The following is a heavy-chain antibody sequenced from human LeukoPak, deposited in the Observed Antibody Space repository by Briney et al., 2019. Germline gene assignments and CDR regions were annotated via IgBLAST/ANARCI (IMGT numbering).Heavy chain of an antibody. V-gene: IGHV3-66*01. CDR3: ARGIRYGSGSYFDY. Sequence: SGGSLRLSCAASGFTVSSNYMSWVRQAPGKGLEWVSVIYSGGSTYYADSVKGRFTISRDNSKNTLYLQMNSLRAEDTAVYYCARGIRYGSGSYFDYWGQGTLVTVSS. D-gene: IGHD3-10*01. J-gene: IGHJ4*02. CDR2: IYSGGST. CDR1: GFTVSSNY.